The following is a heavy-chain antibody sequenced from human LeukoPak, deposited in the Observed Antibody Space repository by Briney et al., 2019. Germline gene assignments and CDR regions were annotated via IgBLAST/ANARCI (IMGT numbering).Heavy chain of an antibody. Sequence: PGGSLRLSCAASGFTVSSNYMSWVRQAPGKGLEWVSVIHSGGSTYYADSVKGRFTISRDNAKNTLYLQMNSLRAEDTAVYYCAKSRGYDILTGPLVYFDYWGQGTLVTVSS. CDR1: GFTVSSNY. D-gene: IGHD3-9*01. CDR2: IHSGGST. J-gene: IGHJ4*02. CDR3: AKSRGYDILTGPLVYFDY. V-gene: IGHV3-53*01.